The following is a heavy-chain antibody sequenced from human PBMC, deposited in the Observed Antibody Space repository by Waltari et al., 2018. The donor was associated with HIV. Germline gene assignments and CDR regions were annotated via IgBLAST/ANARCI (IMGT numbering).Heavy chain of an antibody. CDR3: ARGALQWLIDY. CDR2: MNPNNGGT. J-gene: IGHJ4*02. CDR1: GYTFGVNF. Sequence: QVQLVQSGAEVKKPGASVRVSCMASGYTFGVNFIHWVRQAPGQGLEWMGWMNPNNGGTKYAQKFQGRVTMTRDTSITTAYMELNGLRSDDTAVYYCARGALQWLIDYWGQGSLVTVSS. D-gene: IGHD6-19*01. V-gene: IGHV1-2*02.